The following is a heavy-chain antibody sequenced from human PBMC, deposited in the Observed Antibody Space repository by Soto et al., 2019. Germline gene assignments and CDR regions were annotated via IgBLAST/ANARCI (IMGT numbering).Heavy chain of an antibody. J-gene: IGHJ4*02. V-gene: IGHV4-61*01. D-gene: IGHD3-22*01. CDR2: IYYSGST. CDR3: ARARYYYDSSGYYPDY. Sequence: SETLSLTCTVSGGSVSSGSYYWSWIRQPPGKGLEWIGYIYYSGSTNYNPSLKSRVTISVGTSKNQFSLKLSSVTAADTAVYYCARARYYYDSSGYYPDYWGQGTLVTVSS. CDR1: GGSVSSGSYY.